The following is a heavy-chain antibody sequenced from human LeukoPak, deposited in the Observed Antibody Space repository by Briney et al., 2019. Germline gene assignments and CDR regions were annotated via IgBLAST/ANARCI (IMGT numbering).Heavy chain of an antibody. D-gene: IGHD2-2*01. CDR2: IWYDGSNK. CDR3: AREGGSCSSTSCYLDY. Sequence: GRSLRLSCAASGFTFSSYGMHWVRQAPGKGLEWVAVIWYDGSNKHYADSVKGRFTISRDNSKNTLYLQMNSLRAEDTAVYYCAREGGSCSSTSCYLDYWGQGTLVTVSS. CDR1: GFTFSSYG. J-gene: IGHJ4*02. V-gene: IGHV3-33*01.